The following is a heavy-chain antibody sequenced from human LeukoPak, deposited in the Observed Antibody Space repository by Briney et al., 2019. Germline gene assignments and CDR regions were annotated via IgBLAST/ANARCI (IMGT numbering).Heavy chain of an antibody. CDR2: IYYSGST. J-gene: IGHJ4*02. Sequence: PSETLSLTCTVSGGSISSSSYYWGWIRQPPGKGLERIGSIYYSGSTYYNPSLKSRVTISVDTSKNQFSLKLSSVTAADTAVYYCAGIDYSIKGVDYWGQGTLVTVSS. CDR3: AGIDYSIKGVDY. CDR1: GGSISSSSYY. D-gene: IGHD4-11*01. V-gene: IGHV4-39*01.